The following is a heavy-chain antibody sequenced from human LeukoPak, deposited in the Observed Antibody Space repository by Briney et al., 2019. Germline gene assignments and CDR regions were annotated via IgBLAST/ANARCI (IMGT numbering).Heavy chain of an antibody. V-gene: IGHV3-23*01. CDR3: ATNGYYGLDY. D-gene: IGHD3-10*01. CDR1: GVSISSYY. CDR2: ISGSGGST. J-gene: IGHJ4*02. Sequence: ETLSLTCTVSGVSISSYYWSWIRQPPGKGLEWVSAISGSGGSTYYADSVKGRFTISRDNSKNTLYLQMNSLRAEDTAVYYCATNGYYGLDYWGQGTLVTVSS.